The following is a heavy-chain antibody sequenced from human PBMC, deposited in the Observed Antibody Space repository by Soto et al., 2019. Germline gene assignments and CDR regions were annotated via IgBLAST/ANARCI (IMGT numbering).Heavy chain of an antibody. CDR3: AAPSCNVGGPYGMDV. J-gene: IGHJ6*02. D-gene: IGHD1-26*01. CDR2: IVVGSGNT. CDR1: GFTFTSSA. Sequence: SVKVSCKASGFTFTSSAVQWVRQARGQRLEWIGWIVVGSGNTNYAQKFQERVTITRDMSTSTAYMELSSLRSEDTAVYYCAAPSCNVGGPYGMDVWGQGTTVTVSS. V-gene: IGHV1-58*01.